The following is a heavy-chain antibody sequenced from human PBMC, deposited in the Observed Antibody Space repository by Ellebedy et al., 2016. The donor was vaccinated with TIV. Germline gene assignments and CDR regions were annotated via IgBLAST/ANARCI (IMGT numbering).Heavy chain of an antibody. J-gene: IGHJ6*02. V-gene: IGHV3-23*01. D-gene: IGHD5-24*01. CDR2: ISGSGGST. CDR1: GFTFSTYA. Sequence: PGGSLRLSCAASGFTFSTYAMTWVRQAPGKGLEWVSGISGSGGSTYYADSVKGRITVSRDNSKNTLYLKMNSLRGEDTAVYYCAKSMYGRGHNYYYGLDVWGQGTTVTVSS. CDR3: AKSMYGRGHNYYYGLDV.